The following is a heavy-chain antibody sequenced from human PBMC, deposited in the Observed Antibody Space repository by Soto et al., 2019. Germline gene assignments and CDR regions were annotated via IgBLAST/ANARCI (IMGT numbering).Heavy chain of an antibody. V-gene: IGHV4-59*01. CDR2: VYYTGST. D-gene: IGHD6-19*01. J-gene: IGHJ4*02. Sequence: SETLSLTCIVAGGSISGSYWSWIRQSPGKGLEWLGYVYYTGSTNYSPSLRSRVSISVDTSKNEFSLRLSSVTAADTAVYFCARSVAVPGAHIDYWGQGTQVTVSS. CDR3: ARSVAVPGAHIDY. CDR1: GGSISGSY.